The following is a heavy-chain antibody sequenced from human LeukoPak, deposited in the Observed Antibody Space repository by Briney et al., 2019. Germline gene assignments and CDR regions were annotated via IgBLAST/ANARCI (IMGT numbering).Heavy chain of an antibody. Sequence: PSETLSLTCTVSDGSISNYYWTWIRQPAGKGLEWIGRIYVSGSTNYNPSLKSRVTISVDRSKNQFSLKLSSVTAADTAVYYCATLRFLEGVDYWGQGTLVTVSS. CDR3: ATLRFLEGVDY. CDR2: IYVSGST. V-gene: IGHV4-4*07. D-gene: IGHD3-3*01. CDR1: DGSISNYY. J-gene: IGHJ4*02.